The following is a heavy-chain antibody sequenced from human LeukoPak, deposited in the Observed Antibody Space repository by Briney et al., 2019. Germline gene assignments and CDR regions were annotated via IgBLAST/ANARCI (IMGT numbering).Heavy chain of an antibody. CDR2: IVVGSGNT. J-gene: IGHJ4*02. V-gene: IGHV1-58*01. CDR3: AAYAMVRGVIITPPFDY. Sequence: GASVKVSCKASGFTFTSSAVQWVRQARGQRLEWIGWIVVGSGNTNYAQKFQERVTITRDMSTSTAYMELSSLRSGDTAVYYCAAYAMVRGVIITPPFDYWGQGTLVTVSS. D-gene: IGHD3-10*01. CDR1: GFTFTSSA.